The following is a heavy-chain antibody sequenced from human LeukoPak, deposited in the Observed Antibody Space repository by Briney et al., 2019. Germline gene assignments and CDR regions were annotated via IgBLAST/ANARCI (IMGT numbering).Heavy chain of an antibody. Sequence: GGSLRLSCAASGFTFSSYSMNWVRQAPGKGLEWVSSISSSSSYIYYADSVKGRFTISRDNAKNSLYLQMNSLRAEDTAVYYCARGRAQDSSTDYWGQGTLVTVSS. D-gene: IGHD6-13*01. J-gene: IGHJ4*02. CDR1: GFTFSSYS. V-gene: IGHV3-21*04. CDR2: ISSSSSYI. CDR3: ARGRAQDSSTDY.